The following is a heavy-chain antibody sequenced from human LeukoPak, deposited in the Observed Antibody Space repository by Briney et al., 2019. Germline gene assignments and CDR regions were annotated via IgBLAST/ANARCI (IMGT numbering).Heavy chain of an antibody. Sequence: GGSPRLSCAASGFTFSSYAMSWVRQAPGKGLEWVSAISGSGGSTYYADSVKGRFTISRDNSKNTLYLQMNSLRAEDTAVYYCARAVRIWYYDSSGYFDYWGQGTLVTVSS. V-gene: IGHV3-23*01. CDR2: ISGSGGST. CDR1: GFTFSSYA. D-gene: IGHD3-22*01. CDR3: ARAVRIWYYDSSGYFDY. J-gene: IGHJ4*02.